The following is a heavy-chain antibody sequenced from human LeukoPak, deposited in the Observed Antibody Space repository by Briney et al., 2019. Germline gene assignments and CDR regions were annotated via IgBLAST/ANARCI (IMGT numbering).Heavy chain of an antibody. CDR3: ARDHSYCSGGSCYSLAFDF. D-gene: IGHD2-15*01. Sequence: GGSLRLSCAASGFTFSTYSMNWVRQAPGKGLEWVSSISSSSSYIYYADSVKGGCTISRDNAKNSLYLQMNSLRAEDTAVYYCARDHSYCSGGSCYSLAFDFWGQGTMVTVSS. J-gene: IGHJ3*01. V-gene: IGHV3-21*01. CDR1: GFTFSTYS. CDR2: ISSSSSYI.